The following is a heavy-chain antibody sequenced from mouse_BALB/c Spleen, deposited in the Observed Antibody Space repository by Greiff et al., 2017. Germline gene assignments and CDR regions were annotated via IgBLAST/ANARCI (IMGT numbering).Heavy chain of an antibody. V-gene: IGHV5-6-4*01. Sequence: DVKLVESGGGLVKPGGSLKLSCAASGFTFSSYTMSWVRQTPEKRLEWVATISSGGSYTYYPDSVKGRFTISRDNAKNTLYLQMSSLKSEDTAMYYCTRDGGYGAWFAYWGQGTLVTVSA. D-gene: IGHD1-1*02. CDR1: GFTFSSYT. CDR3: TRDGGYGAWFAY. J-gene: IGHJ3*01. CDR2: ISSGGSYT.